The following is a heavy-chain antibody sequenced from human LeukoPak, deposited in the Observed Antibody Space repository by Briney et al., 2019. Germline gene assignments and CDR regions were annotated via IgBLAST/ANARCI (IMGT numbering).Heavy chain of an antibody. Sequence: PGGTLRLSCAASGFTFSSYGMSWVRQAPGKGLEWVSAISGSGGSTYYADSVKGRFTISRDNSKNTLYLQMNSLRAEDTAVYYCVTGESSSSGRGHIFVWGKGTTVTVSS. J-gene: IGHJ6*04. CDR1: GFTFSSYG. CDR3: VTGESSSSGRGHIFV. V-gene: IGHV3-23*01. CDR2: ISGSGGST. D-gene: IGHD6-6*01.